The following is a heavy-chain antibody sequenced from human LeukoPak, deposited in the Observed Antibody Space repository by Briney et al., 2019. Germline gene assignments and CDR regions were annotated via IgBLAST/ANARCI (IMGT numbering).Heavy chain of an antibody. D-gene: IGHD6-19*01. CDR1: GFTFSSYW. Sequence: GSLRLSCAASGFTFSSYWMSWIRQPPGKGLEWIGEINHSGSTNYNPSLKSRVTISVDTSKNQFSLKLSSVTAADTAVYYCARHPAVAGPSVHYYYYYMDVWGKGTTVTISS. V-gene: IGHV4-34*01. CDR2: INHSGST. CDR3: ARHPAVAGPSVHYYYYYMDV. J-gene: IGHJ6*03.